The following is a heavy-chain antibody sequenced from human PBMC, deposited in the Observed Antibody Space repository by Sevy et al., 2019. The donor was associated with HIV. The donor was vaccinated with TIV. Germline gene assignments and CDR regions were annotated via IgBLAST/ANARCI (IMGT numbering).Heavy chain of an antibody. V-gene: IGHV3-23*01. CDR1: GFTFSSYA. CDR3: AKDQEVGDTNESDY. CDR2: ISGSGGST. J-gene: IGHJ4*02. Sequence: GGSLRLSCAASGFTFSSYAMSWVRQAPGKGLEWVSAISGSGGSTYYADSVKGRSTTSRDNSKNTLYLQMNSLRAEDTAVYYGAKDQEVGDTNESDYWGQGTLVTVSS. D-gene: IGHD1-26*01.